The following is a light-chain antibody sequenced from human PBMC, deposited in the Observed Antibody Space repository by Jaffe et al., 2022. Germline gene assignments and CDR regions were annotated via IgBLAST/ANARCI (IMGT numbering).Light chain of an antibody. CDR3: QQYNNWPLT. Sequence: EIVMTQSPVTLSVSPGERATLSCRASQSVKSNLAWYQRKPGQAPRLLIYGASTRATGIPDRFSGSGSGTEFTLTVSSLQSEDFAVYYCQQYNNWPLTFGQGTRLEIK. CDR1: QSVKSN. V-gene: IGKV3-15*01. CDR2: GAS. J-gene: IGKJ5*01.